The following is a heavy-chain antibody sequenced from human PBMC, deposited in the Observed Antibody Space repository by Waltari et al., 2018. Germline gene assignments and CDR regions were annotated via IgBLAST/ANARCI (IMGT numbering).Heavy chain of an antibody. Sequence: QVQLVESGGGVVQPGRSLRLSCVTSGFIFTNYDMHWVRRSPGKGCEWVAAGSSNGNNQYYTDAVKGRSTVSRDNSKNTLFLQMSSLRADDTAVYYCAKPLGGAYSYFDPWGQGTLVTVTS. CDR2: GSSNGNNQ. CDR1: GFIFTNYD. CDR3: AKPLGGAYSYFDP. J-gene: IGHJ5*02. V-gene: IGHV3-30*18. D-gene: IGHD3-16*01.